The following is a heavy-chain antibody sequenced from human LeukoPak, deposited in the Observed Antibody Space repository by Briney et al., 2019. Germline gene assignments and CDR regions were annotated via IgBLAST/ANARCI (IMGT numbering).Heavy chain of an antibody. J-gene: IGHJ4*02. Sequence: GGSLRLSCSASGFSFDLYAMTWFRQVPGKGLEWVGVIRSKPYGETTQYAASVRGRFTFSRDDSNRIAYLQMNSLKTEDTAMYFCAQSHCSGGACLPFSGHYDSWGQGSLVTVSS. CDR3: AQSHCSGGACLPFSGHYDS. V-gene: IGHV3-49*03. D-gene: IGHD2-15*01. CDR1: GFSFDLYA. CDR2: IRSKPYGETT.